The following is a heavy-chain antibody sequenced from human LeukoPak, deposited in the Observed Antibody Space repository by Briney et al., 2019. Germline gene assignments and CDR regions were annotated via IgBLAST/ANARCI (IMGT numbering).Heavy chain of an antibody. D-gene: IGHD6-13*01. Sequence: SETLSLTCTVSGGSISSYYWSWIRQPAGKGLEWIGRIYTTGSTNYNPSLKSRVTISVDTSKNQFSLKLSSVTAADTAVYYCARTTEAHSWRTRYYDYYMDVWGKGTTVTVSS. J-gene: IGHJ6*03. CDR3: ARTTEAHSWRTRYYDYYMDV. V-gene: IGHV4-4*07. CDR2: IYTTGST. CDR1: GGSISSYY.